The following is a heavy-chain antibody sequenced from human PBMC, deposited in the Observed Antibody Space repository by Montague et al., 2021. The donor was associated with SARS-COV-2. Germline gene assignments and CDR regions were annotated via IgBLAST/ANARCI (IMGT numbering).Heavy chain of an antibody. CDR2: KYYSGST. CDR1: GASISSSSYD. V-gene: IGHV4-39*01. CDR3: ATLASSITIFGVVQGYYFDD. D-gene: IGHD3-3*01. J-gene: IGHJ4*02. Sequence: SETLSLTCTVSGASISSSSYDWGWIRLPPGKGLVWIGLKYYSGSTYYNPTLKGRVTISVDTSKNQFSLKLSSVTAADTAVYYCATLASSITIFGVVQGYYFDDWGQGTLVTVSS.